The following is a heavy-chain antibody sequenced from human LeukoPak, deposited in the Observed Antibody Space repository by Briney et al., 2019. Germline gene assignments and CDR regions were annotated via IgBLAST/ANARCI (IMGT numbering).Heavy chain of an antibody. CDR3: ARDPEMSGTTVTPVNFDY. D-gene: IGHD4-17*01. CDR2: ISYDGSNK. V-gene: IGHV3-30*03. J-gene: IGHJ4*02. CDR1: GFTFSSYG. Sequence: PGRSLRLSCAASGFTFSSYGMHWVRQAPGKGLEWVAVISYDGSNKYYADSVKGRFTISRDNSENTLYLQMNSLRAEDTAVYYCARDPEMSGTTVTPVNFDYWGQGTLVTVSS.